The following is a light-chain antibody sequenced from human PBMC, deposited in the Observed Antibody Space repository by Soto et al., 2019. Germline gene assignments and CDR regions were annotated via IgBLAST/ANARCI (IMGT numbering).Light chain of an antibody. CDR1: QNIRGNE. CDR2: RGS. J-gene: IGKJ1*01. Sequence: VLTQSPGTLSLSPGERTTLSCRASQNIRGNELAWYQQKPGQPPRLLIYRGSSRAPGIPDRFSGRGSGTESPLTISRLAPEDFAVYYCQDYGTSAPWTFGQGTRVEIK. V-gene: IGKV3-20*01. CDR3: QDYGTSAPWT.